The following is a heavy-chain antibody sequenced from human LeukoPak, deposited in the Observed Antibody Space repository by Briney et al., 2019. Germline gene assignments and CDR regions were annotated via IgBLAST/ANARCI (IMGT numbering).Heavy chain of an antibody. CDR2: ISYDGSNK. CDR1: GFTFSSYA. CDR3: AREAYSKSFVSLWDY. Sequence: PGGSLRLSCAASGFTFSSYAMHWVRQAPGKGLEWVAVISYDGSNKYYADSVKGRFTISRDNSKNTLYLQMNSLRAEDTAVYYCAREAYSKSFVSLWDYWGQGTLVTVSS. V-gene: IGHV3-30*04. J-gene: IGHJ4*02. D-gene: IGHD2-15*01.